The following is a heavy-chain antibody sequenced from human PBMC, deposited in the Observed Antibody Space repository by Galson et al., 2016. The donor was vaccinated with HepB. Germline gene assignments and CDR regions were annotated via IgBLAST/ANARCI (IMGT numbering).Heavy chain of an antibody. D-gene: IGHD3/OR15-3a*01. CDR2: ISWNSGSI. V-gene: IGHV3-9*01. CDR1: EFTFDGYA. J-gene: IGHJ3*02. Sequence: SLRLSCAASEFTFDGYAMHWVRQTPGKGLEWVSGISWNSGSIGYADSVKGRFIISRDNAKNSLYLQMNSLRSEDTALYYCAKVDRWRYDAFDIWGQGTMVTVSS. CDR3: AKVDRWRYDAFDI.